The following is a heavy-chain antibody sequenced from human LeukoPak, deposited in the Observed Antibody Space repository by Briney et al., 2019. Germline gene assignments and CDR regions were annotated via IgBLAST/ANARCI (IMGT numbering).Heavy chain of an antibody. CDR2: IYYSGST. Sequence: SETLSLTCTVSGGSISSYYWSWIRQPPGKGLEWIGYIYYSGSTNYNPSLKSRVTISVDTSKNQFSLKLSSVTAADTAVYYCARDAAGIAEAGNYFDYWGQGTLVTVSS. J-gene: IGHJ4*02. V-gene: IGHV4-59*01. D-gene: IGHD6-13*01. CDR1: GGSISSYY. CDR3: ARDAAGIAEAGNYFDY.